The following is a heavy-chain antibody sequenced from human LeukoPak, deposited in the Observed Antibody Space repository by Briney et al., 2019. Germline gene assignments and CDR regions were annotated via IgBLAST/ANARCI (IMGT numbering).Heavy chain of an antibody. CDR1: GFTFSGSA. D-gene: IGHD4-17*01. Sequence: GGSLRLSCAASGFTFSGSAMHWVRQASGKGLEWAGRIRSKANNYATAYAASVKGRFTISRDDSKNTAYLQMNSLKTEGTAVYYCTSTVTTSGFDYWGQGTLVTVSS. V-gene: IGHV3-73*01. J-gene: IGHJ4*02. CDR3: TSTVTTSGFDY. CDR2: IRSKANNYAT.